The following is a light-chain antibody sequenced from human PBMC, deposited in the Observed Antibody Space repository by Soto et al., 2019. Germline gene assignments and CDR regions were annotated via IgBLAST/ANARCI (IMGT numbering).Light chain of an antibody. Sequence: DIVMTQSPDSLAVSLGERATINCKSSQSVLYSSNNKNDLAWYQQKPGQPPKALIYWASTRESGVPDRFSGSGSGTDFTLTISSLQAEDVAVYYCQQYYTTPWTFGQGTKVEIK. CDR2: WAS. CDR3: QQYYTTPWT. V-gene: IGKV4-1*01. J-gene: IGKJ1*01. CDR1: QSVLYSSNNKND.